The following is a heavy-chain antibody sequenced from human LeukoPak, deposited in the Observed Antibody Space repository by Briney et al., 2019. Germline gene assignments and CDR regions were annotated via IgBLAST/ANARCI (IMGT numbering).Heavy chain of an antibody. Sequence: GGSLRLSCAASGFTFSSYAMSWVRQAPGKGLEWVSAISGSGGSTYYADSVKGRFTISRDNSKNTLYLQMNSLRAEDTAVYYCAKFEDNVVVPAAIAFDIWGQGTMVTVSS. D-gene: IGHD2-2*01. CDR1: GFTFSSYA. V-gene: IGHV3-23*01. CDR3: AKFEDNVVVPAAIAFDI. CDR2: ISGSGGST. J-gene: IGHJ3*02.